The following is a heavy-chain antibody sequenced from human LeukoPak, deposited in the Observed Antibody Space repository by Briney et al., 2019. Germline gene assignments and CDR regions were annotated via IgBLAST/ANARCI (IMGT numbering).Heavy chain of an antibody. CDR2: ISYDGSNK. J-gene: IGHJ4*02. V-gene: IGHV3-30-3*01. CDR3: ARGLDY. Sequence: GGSLRLSCAASGFTFSSYAMHWVRQAPGKGLEWVAIISYDGSNKYYADSVKGRFTISRDNSKSTLYLQMNSLRAEDTAVYYCARGLDYWGQGTLVTVSS. CDR1: GFTFSSYA.